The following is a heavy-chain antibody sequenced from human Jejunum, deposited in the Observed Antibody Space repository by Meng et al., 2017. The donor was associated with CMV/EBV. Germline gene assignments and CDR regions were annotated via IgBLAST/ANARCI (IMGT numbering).Heavy chain of an antibody. Sequence: GFTFSSYEMNWVRQAPGKGLEWVSYISSESNTIIYADSVKGRFTIPRDNAKNSLYLQMNSLRDEDTAVYYCARARATARGMNWFDPWGQGTLVTVSS. CDR1: GFTFSSYE. V-gene: IGHV3-48*03. CDR2: ISSESNTI. D-gene: IGHD1-1*01. J-gene: IGHJ5*02. CDR3: ARARATARGMNWFDP.